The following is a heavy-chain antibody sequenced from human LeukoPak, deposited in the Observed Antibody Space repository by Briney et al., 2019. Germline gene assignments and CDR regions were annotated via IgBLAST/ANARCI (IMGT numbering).Heavy chain of an antibody. CDR3: AREGRPAAGTDWFDP. J-gene: IGHJ5*02. V-gene: IGHV3-48*02. Sequence: HPGGSLRLSCAVSGFTVSSNYMSWVRQAPGKGLEWVSYISSSSSNIYYADSVKGRFTISRDNAKNSLYLQMNSLRDEDTAVYYCAREGRPAAGTDWFDPWGQGTLVTVTS. CDR2: ISSSSSNI. CDR1: GFTVSSNY. D-gene: IGHD6-13*01.